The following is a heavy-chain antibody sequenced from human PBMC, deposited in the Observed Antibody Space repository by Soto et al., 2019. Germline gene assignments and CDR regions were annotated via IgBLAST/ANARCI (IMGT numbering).Heavy chain of an antibody. CDR1: GFTFSSYS. CDR3: ARGPRSIVDLPHGGVIVR. CDR2: ISSSSSTI. J-gene: IGHJ4*02. V-gene: IGHV3-48*01. D-gene: IGHD3-16*02. Sequence: GGSLRLSCAASGFTFSSYSMNWVRQAPGKGLEWVSYISSSSSTIYYADSVKGRFTISKDNAKNPLYLQMNSLRAEDTAVYYCARGPRSIVDLPHGGVIVRWGQGTLVTVSS.